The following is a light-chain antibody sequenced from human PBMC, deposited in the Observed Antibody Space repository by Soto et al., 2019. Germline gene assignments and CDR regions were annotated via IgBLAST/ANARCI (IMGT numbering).Light chain of an antibody. J-gene: IGKJ1*01. CDR1: QSVSIRY. CDR3: QQYGSSPRT. V-gene: IGKV3-20*01. Sequence: EIVLTQSPGTLSLSPGKGPTISCRASQSVSIRYLAWYQQKPGHAPRLLIYGASGRATGIPDRLSGSGSVTDFTLTISRLEPEVFAVYYCQQYGSSPRTFGQGTKV. CDR2: GAS.